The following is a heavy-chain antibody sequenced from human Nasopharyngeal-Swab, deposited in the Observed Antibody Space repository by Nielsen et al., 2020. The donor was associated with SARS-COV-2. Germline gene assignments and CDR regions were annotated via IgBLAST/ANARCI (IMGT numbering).Heavy chain of an antibody. J-gene: IGHJ6*03. CDR1: GGTFSSYA. CDR2: IIPILGIA. CDR3: ARDKRHHRSHYHYYYYMDV. Sequence: SVKVSCKASGGTFSSYAISWVRQAPGQGLEWMGGIIPILGIANYAQKFQGRVTITADKSTSTAYMELSSLRSEDTAVYYCARDKRHHRSHYHYYYYMDVWGKGTTATVSS. V-gene: IGHV1-69*10. D-gene: IGHD3-10*01.